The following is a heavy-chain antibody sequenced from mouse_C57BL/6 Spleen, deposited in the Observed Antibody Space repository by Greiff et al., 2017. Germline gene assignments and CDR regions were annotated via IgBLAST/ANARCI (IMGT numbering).Heavy chain of an antibody. CDR2: IRNKANGYTT. CDR3: ARYRVTTVVATRAMDY. CDR1: GFTFTDYY. V-gene: IGHV7-3*01. Sequence: EVQLVESGGGLVQPGGSLSLSCAASGFTFTDYYMSWVRQPPGKALEWLGFIRNKANGYTTEYSASVKGRFTISRDNSQSILYLQMNALRAEDSATYYCARYRVTTVVATRAMDYWGQGTSVTVSS. D-gene: IGHD1-1*01. J-gene: IGHJ4*01.